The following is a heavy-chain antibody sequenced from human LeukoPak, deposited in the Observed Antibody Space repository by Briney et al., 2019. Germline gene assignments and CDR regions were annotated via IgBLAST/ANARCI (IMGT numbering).Heavy chain of an antibody. CDR2: ISDSGGST. J-gene: IGHJ4*02. V-gene: IGHV3-23*01. CDR3: ARQPSTGTVVPFDY. Sequence: PGGSLRLSCAASGFTFSSYAMGWVRQALGKGLEWVAGISDSGGSTFYADSVKGRFTISRDNSKNTLYLHVNSLRAEDTAVYYCARQPSTGTVVPFDYWGQGTLVTVSS. D-gene: IGHD4-23*01. CDR1: GFTFSSYA.